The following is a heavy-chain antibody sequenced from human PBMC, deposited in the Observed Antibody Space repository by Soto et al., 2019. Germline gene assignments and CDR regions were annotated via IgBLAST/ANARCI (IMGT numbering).Heavy chain of an antibody. Sequence: QVQLQESGPGLVKPSQTLSLTCTVSGGSISSGDYYWSWIRQPPGKGLEWIGYIYYSGSTYYNPSLKSRVTISVDTSKNQFSLKLSSVTAADTAVYYCVRAGGDCGGDCQAIDYWGQGTLVTVSS. V-gene: IGHV4-30-4*01. CDR2: IYYSGST. CDR3: VRAGGDCGGDCQAIDY. J-gene: IGHJ4*02. D-gene: IGHD2-21*02. CDR1: GGSISSGDYY.